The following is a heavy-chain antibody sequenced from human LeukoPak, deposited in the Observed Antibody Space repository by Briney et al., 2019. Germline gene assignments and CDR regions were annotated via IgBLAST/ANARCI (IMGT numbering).Heavy chain of an antibody. CDR1: GFTFKTYT. V-gene: IGHV3-30*18. CDR2: ISSDGSNT. D-gene: IGHD3-22*01. CDR3: AKVEYFDSSGYYGHYFDY. Sequence: GGSLRLSCAASGFTFKTYTMHWVRQAPGMGLEWVAVISSDGSNTYFADSVKGRFTISRDNFQNTLYLQMSSLRAEDTAVYYCAKVEYFDSSGYYGHYFDYWGQGTLVTVSS. J-gene: IGHJ4*02.